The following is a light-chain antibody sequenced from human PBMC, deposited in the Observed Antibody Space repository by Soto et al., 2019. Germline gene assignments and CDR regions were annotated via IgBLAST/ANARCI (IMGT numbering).Light chain of an antibody. CDR1: QGISSY. Sequence: DIQMTQSPSSLSASVGDRVTITCRASQGISSYLNWYQQKPGKAPKLLIYDVSSLESGVPSRFSGSGSGTEFTLTISSLQPDDFATYYCQQYNSYPWTSGQGANLDIK. CDR3: QQYNSYPWT. CDR2: DVS. J-gene: IGKJ1*01. V-gene: IGKV1-5*01.